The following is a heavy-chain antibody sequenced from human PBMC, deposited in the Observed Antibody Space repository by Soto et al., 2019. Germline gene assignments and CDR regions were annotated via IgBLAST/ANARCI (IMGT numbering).Heavy chain of an antibody. CDR3: ATNHANNQYYHSY. V-gene: IGHV4-34*01. D-gene: IGHD3-22*01. Sequence: SETLSLTCAVYGGSFSGYYWSWIRQPPGKGLEWIGEINHSGSTNYNPSLKSRVTISVDTSKNQFSLKLSSVTAADTAVYYCATNHANNQYYHSYWGQGTLVTVSS. CDR2: INHSGST. J-gene: IGHJ4*02. CDR1: GGSFSGYY.